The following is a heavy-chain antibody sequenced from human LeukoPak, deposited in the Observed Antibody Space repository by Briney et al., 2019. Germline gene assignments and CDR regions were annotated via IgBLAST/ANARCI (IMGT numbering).Heavy chain of an antibody. CDR1: GYTFTSYG. Sequence: GASVKVSCKASGYTFTSYGISWVRQATGQGLEWMGWISAYNGNTNYAQKLQGRVTMTTDTSTSTAYMELRSLRSDDTAVYYCARSPDSVVVAATYYFDYWGQGTLVTVSS. D-gene: IGHD2-15*01. J-gene: IGHJ4*02. CDR3: ARSPDSVVVAATYYFDY. V-gene: IGHV1-18*01. CDR2: ISAYNGNT.